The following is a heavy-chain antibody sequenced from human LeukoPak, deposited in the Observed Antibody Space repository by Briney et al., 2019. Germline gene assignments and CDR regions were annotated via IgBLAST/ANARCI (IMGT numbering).Heavy chain of an antibody. CDR1: GGSFSGHY. D-gene: IGHD3-3*01. V-gene: IGHV4-34*01. CDR3: ARCGDFWSGYYIN. CDR2: SDHSGST. J-gene: IGHJ4*02. Sequence: PSETLSLTWAVYGGSFSGHYWSWIRQPPGKGLEWIGESDHSGSTNYNPSLKSRVTISVDTSKNQFSLKLSSVTAADTAVYYCARCGDFWSGYYINWGQGTLVTVSS.